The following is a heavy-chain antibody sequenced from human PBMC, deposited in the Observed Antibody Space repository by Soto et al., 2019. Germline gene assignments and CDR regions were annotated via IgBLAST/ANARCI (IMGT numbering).Heavy chain of an antibody. CDR3: VREASGDDLDLHDY. V-gene: IGHV3-48*03. J-gene: IGHJ4*01. D-gene: IGHD6-25*01. CDR2: ISDSGSTT. CDR1: GFVFGDLE. Sequence: RLSCAASGFVFGDLEMKWGRQAPGKGLEWISDISDSGSTTYYPDSVKGRFTISRDNAKESLYLQMNSLRAEDTATYSCVREASGDDLDLHDYSAQGTSVTVSS.